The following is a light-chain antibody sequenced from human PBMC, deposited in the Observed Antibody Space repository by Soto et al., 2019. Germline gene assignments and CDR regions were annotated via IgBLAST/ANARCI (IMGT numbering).Light chain of an antibody. CDR1: QSISTF. Sequence: DIQMTQSPSSMSASVGDRVTISCRASQSISTFLNWYQQKPGKAPKLLIYAASTLQSGVPSRFSGSGSGTDFTLTITGLRHEDFATYYCQQSNITPQTFGQGTKLEIK. J-gene: IGKJ2*01. CDR2: AAS. CDR3: QQSNITPQT. V-gene: IGKV1-39*01.